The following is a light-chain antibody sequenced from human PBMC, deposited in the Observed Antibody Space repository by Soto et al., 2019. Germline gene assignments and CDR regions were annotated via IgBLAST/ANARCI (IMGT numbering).Light chain of an antibody. CDR1: QSVSSN. CDR2: GAS. V-gene: IGKV3-15*01. J-gene: IGKJ1*01. Sequence: EIVMTQSPATLSVSPGERATLSCRASQSVSSNLAWYQQKPGQAPRLLIYGASTTATGISVRFSGSGSGTGFTLTIGSLQSEDFAVYSCQQYNNWPRTFGQGTKVEIK. CDR3: QQYNNWPRT.